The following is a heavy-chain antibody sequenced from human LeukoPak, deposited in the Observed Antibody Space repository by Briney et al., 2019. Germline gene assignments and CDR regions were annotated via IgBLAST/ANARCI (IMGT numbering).Heavy chain of an antibody. CDR2: INPSGGST. D-gene: IGHD3-22*01. Sequence: ASVKVSCKASGYTFTSYYMHWVRQAPGQGLEWMGIINPSGGSTSYAQKFQGRVTMTRDTSTSTVYMELSSLRSEDTAVYYWARYGQEHYYDSSGYYYWGQGTLVTVSS. J-gene: IGHJ4*02. CDR3: ARYGQEHYYDSSGYYY. CDR1: GYTFTSYY. V-gene: IGHV1-46*01.